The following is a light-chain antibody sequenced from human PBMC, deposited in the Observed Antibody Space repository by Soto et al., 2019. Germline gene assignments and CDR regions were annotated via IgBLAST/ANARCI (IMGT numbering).Light chain of an antibody. J-gene: IGKJ3*01. CDR2: DAS. V-gene: IGKV1-33*01. CDR1: HDISHY. CDR3: QQYDSLPLT. Sequence: DIQMTQSPSSLSASVGDRVSITCQANHDISHYLNWYQQKPGKAPKLLIYDASNLETGVPSRFSGRGSRTDFTFTISSLQPEDVATYYCQQYDSLPLTVGPGTKVDI.